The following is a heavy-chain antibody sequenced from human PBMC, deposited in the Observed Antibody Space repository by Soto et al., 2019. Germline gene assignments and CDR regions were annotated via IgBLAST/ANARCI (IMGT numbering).Heavy chain of an antibody. Sequence: QVQLVESGGGVVQPGRSLRLSCAASGFTFSSYAMHWVRQAPGKGLEWVAVISYDGSNKYYADSVKGRFTISRDNSENTLYLQMNSLRAEDTAVYYCARGATGTTLNWFDPWGQGTLVTVSS. CDR2: ISYDGSNK. CDR1: GFTFSSYA. CDR3: ARGATGTTLNWFDP. J-gene: IGHJ5*02. V-gene: IGHV3-30-3*01. D-gene: IGHD1-1*01.